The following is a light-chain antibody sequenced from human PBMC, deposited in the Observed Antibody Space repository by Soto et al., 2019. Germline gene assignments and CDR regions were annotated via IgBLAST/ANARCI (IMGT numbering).Light chain of an antibody. CDR3: QQHSNWPPFT. J-gene: IGKJ2*01. CDR1: QCVSSY. CDR2: DAS. Sequence: EIVLTQSPATLSLSPGERATLSCRASQCVSSYLAWYQQKPGQAPRLLIYDASNRATGIPARFSGSGSGTDVTLTISSLEPEDFAFYNCQQHSNWPPFTFGQETKLQIK. V-gene: IGKV3-11*01.